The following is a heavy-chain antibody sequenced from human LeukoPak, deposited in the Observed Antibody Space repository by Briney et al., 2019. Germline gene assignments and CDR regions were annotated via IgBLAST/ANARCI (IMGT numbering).Heavy chain of an antibody. CDR1: GYTFTGYY. D-gene: IGHD2-2*02. CDR2: INPNSGGT. Sequence: GASVKVSCKASGYTFTGYYMHWVRQAPGQGLEWMGWINPNSGGTNYAQKFQGRVTMTRDTSISTAYMELSRLRSDDTAVYYCARDTGYCSSTSCYSWFDAWGQGTLVTVSS. V-gene: IGHV1-2*02. CDR3: ARDTGYCSSTSCYSWFDA. J-gene: IGHJ5*02.